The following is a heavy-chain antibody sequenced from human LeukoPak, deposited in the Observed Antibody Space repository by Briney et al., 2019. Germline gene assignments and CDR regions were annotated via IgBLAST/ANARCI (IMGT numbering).Heavy chain of an antibody. CDR3: AKGYDFWSGYPSNFDY. V-gene: IGHV3-13*01. CDR1: GFTFSSYD. Sequence: TGGSLRLSCAASGFTFSSYDMHWVRQATGKGLEWVSAIGTAGDTYYADSVKGRFTISRDNSKNTLYLQMNSLRAEDTAVYYCAKGYDFWSGYPSNFDYWGQGTLVTVSS. CDR2: IGTAGDT. D-gene: IGHD3-3*01. J-gene: IGHJ4*02.